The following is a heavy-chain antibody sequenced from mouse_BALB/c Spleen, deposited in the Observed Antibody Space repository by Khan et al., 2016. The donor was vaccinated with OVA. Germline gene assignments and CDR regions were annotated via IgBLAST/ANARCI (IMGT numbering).Heavy chain of an antibody. CDR3: ARLAYYYNSEGFAY. CDR1: GFTFSTYG. V-gene: IGHV5-6*01. Sequence: EVELVESGGDFVRPGGSLKLSCAASGFTFSTYGMSWVRQTPDKRLEWVATINTGGAYTYYPDSVKGRLNISRDNAQNTLYLQLISLKSEDTAIYYCARLAYYYNSEGFAYWGQGTLVTVSA. D-gene: IGHD1-1*01. CDR2: INTGGAYT. J-gene: IGHJ3*01.